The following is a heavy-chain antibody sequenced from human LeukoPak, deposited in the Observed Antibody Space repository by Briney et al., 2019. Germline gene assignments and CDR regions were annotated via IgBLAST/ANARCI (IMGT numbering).Heavy chain of an antibody. D-gene: IGHD2-15*01. CDR2: IYYSGRT. V-gene: IGHV4-59*08. J-gene: IGHJ2*01. Sequence: SETLSLTCTVSGGSISSYYWSWIRQPPGKGLEWIGYIYYSGRTNYNPSLKSRVTISVDTSKNQFSLKLSSVSAADTAVYYCARGYCSGGTCYGYFDLWGRGTLVTVSS. CDR1: GGSISSYY. CDR3: ARGYCSGGTCYGYFDL.